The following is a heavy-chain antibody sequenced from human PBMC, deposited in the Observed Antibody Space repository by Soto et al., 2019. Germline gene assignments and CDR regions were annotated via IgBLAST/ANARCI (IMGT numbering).Heavy chain of an antibody. V-gene: IGHV4-4*07. Sequence: PSETLSLTCTVSGGSVTTYYWSWIRQPAGKGLGWIGHIYSSSSTNYNPSLKSRVTMSVDTSKNQFSLKLSSVTAADTAVYYCARAINDYYFDSWGQGTLVTVSS. D-gene: IGHD3-16*01. CDR2: IYSSSST. CDR1: GGSVTTYY. J-gene: IGHJ4*02. CDR3: ARAINDYYFDS.